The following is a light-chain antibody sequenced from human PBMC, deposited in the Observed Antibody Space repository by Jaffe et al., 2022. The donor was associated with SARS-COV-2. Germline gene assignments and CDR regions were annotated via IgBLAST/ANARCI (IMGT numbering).Light chain of an antibody. V-gene: IGKV1-9*01. CDR2: TAS. Sequence: DIQLTQSPSFLSASIRDRVTITCRASQDISDYLAWYQQKPGKAPKLLIYTASTLQSEVPSRFSGSGSGTEFTLTISSLQPEDFATYYCQQLNSYPITFGQGTRLEIK. CDR1: QDISDY. CDR3: QQLNSYPIT. J-gene: IGKJ5*01.